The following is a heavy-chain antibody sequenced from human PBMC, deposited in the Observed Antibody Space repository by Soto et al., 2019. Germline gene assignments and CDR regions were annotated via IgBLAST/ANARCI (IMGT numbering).Heavy chain of an antibody. Sequence: QLQLQESGPGLVKPSETLSLTCTVTGGSISSSGYYWGWIRQPPGKGLEWIGSIFYSGSPYYNPSLKSRVTMPVDTSKNQFSLNLSSVTAADTAVYYRARHCSAGSCYNGWYFDLWGRGTLVTVSS. D-gene: IGHD2-15*01. CDR1: GGSISSSGYY. J-gene: IGHJ2*01. V-gene: IGHV4-39*01. CDR2: IFYSGSP. CDR3: ARHCSAGSCYNGWYFDL.